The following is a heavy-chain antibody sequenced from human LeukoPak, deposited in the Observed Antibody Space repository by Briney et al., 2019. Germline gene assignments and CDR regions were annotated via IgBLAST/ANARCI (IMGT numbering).Heavy chain of an antibody. CDR3: ARARDTTSGSNWFDP. CDR2: IYHSGTT. J-gene: IGHJ5*02. D-gene: IGHD1-26*01. CDR1: GYSISSGYY. Sequence: SETLSLTCIASGYSISSGYYWGWIRQPPGKGLEWIGSIYHSGTTYYNPSLKSRVTISIDRSKNQFSLKLSSVTAADTAVYYCARARDTTSGSNWFDPWGQGTLVTVSS. V-gene: IGHV4-38-2*02.